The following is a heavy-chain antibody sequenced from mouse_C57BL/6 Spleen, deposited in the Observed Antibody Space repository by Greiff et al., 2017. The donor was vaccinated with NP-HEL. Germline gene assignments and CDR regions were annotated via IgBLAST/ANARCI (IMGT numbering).Heavy chain of an antibody. CDR2: ISSGGDYI. V-gene: IGHV5-9-1*02. CDR3: TRDLPHVAFDY. CDR1: GFTFSSYA. J-gene: IGHJ2*01. Sequence: EVKLVESGEGLVKPGGSLKLSCAASGFTFSSYAMSWVRQTPEKRLEWVAYISSGGDYIYYADTVKGRFTISRDNARNTLYLQMSSLKSEDTAMYYCTRDLPHVAFDYWGQGTTLTVSS. D-gene: IGHD5-1*01.